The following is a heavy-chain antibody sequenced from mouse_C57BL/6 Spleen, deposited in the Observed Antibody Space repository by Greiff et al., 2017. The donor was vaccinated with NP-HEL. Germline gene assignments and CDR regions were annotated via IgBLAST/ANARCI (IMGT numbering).Heavy chain of an antibody. D-gene: IGHD1-1*01. V-gene: IGHV1-78*01. CDR3: ATITTVVATSGLLDY. CDR2: IYPRDGST. J-gene: IGHJ2*01. Sequence: QVRLQQSDAELVTPGASVKISCKVSGYTFTDHTIHWMKQRPEQGLEWIGSIYPRDGSTKYNETFKGKATLTADNSSSTAYMQLNSLTSEYSAVDFCATITTVVATSGLLDYWGQGTTLTVSS. CDR1: GYTFTDHT.